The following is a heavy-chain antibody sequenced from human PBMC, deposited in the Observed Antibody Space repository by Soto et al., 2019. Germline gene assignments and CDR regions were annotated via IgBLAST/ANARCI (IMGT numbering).Heavy chain of an antibody. D-gene: IGHD2-15*01. CDR3: STVSLISDTSGHTSAF. J-gene: IGHJ4*02. CDR2: IKEDGSAR. Sequence: EVQLVESGGGLVQPGGSLRLSCAGSGFSFNNHWMSWVRQTPRKGLEWVANIKEDGSARYYVDSVKGRFTISRDNAKNSLYLQMNSLKTEDTAVYYCSTVSLISDTSGHTSAFWGQGTLVTASS. V-gene: IGHV3-7*05. CDR1: GFSFNNHW.